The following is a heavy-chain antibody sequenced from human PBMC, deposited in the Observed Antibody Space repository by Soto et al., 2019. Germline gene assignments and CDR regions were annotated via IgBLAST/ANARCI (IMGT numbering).Heavy chain of an antibody. Sequence: QVQLVQSGAEVKKPGASVKVSCKASGYTFTSYGISWVRQAPGQGLEWMGWISVNNGNTNYAQKPQGRVTMTTDTSPSTAYMELRSLRSDYTSVYYCARVRRGWYYWFDPWGQGTLVTFSS. J-gene: IGHJ5*02. CDR3: ARVRRGWYYWFDP. CDR2: ISVNNGNT. CDR1: GYTFTSYG. V-gene: IGHV1-18*01. D-gene: IGHD6-19*01.